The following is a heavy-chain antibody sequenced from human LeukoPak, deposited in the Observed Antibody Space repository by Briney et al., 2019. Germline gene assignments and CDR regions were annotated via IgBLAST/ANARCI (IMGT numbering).Heavy chain of an antibody. CDR2: LNTDGSST. CDR3: ARDDAFRGVAMDV. J-gene: IGHJ6*01. V-gene: IGHV3-74*01. Sequence: PGGSLTLSCAASGFTFSGYWMHWVRQVPGKGLVWVSRLNTDGSSTSYADSVKGRFTISRDNAKNTLYLQMNSLRAEDTAVYYCARDDAFRGVAMDVWGQGTTVTVSS. D-gene: IGHD3-16*01. CDR1: GFTFSGYW.